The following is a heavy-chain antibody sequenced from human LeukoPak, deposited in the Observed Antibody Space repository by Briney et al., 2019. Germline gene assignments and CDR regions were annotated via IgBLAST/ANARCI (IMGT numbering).Heavy chain of an antibody. V-gene: IGHV4-59*08. J-gene: IGHJ5*02. D-gene: IGHD3-10*01. CDR1: GGSISSYY. Sequence: SETLSLTCTVSGGSISSYYWSWIRQPPGKGLEWIGYMYYSGSTKYNPSLKSRVTISGDTSKNQFSLKLISVTAADAAVYYCAGHDYYGSGSYRWGQGTLVTVSS. CDR2: MYYSGST. CDR3: AGHDYYGSGSYR.